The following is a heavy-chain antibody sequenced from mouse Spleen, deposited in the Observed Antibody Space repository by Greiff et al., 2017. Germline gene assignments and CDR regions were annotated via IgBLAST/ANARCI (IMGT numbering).Heavy chain of an antibody. V-gene: IGHV1-55*01. J-gene: IGHJ2*01. D-gene: IGHD1-1*01. CDR1: GYTFTSYW. Sequence: QVQLQQPGAELVKPGASVKMSCKASGYTFTSYWITWVKQRPGQGLEWIGDIYPGSGSTNYNEKFKSKATLTVDTSSSTAYMQLSSLTSEDSAVYYCARSPYYYGSRPYYFDYWGQGTTLTVSS. CDR2: IYPGSGST. CDR3: ARSPYYYGSRPYYFDY.